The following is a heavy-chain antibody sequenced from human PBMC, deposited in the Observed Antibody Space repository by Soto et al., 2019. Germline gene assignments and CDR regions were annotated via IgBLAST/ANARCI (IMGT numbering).Heavy chain of an antibody. CDR3: ARDLPLWKEGGY. V-gene: IGHV3-66*01. Sequence: EVQLVESGGGLVQPGGSLSVSCAASGFTVSTNYMSWVRQAPGKGLEWVSVIYSGGSTYYADSVKGRFTISRDNSKNTLSHQMNSLRAEDTAVYYCARDLPLWKEGGYWGQGTLVTVSS. D-gene: IGHD3-10*01. J-gene: IGHJ4*02. CDR2: IYSGGST. CDR1: GFTVSTNY.